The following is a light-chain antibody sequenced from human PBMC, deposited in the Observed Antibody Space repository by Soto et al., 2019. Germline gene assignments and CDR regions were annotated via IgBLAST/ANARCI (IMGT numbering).Light chain of an antibody. J-gene: IGKJ4*01. CDR1: QGISSY. CDR2: DAS. CDR3: QQLNGYLALT. V-gene: IGKV1-9*01. Sequence: DIQLTQSPSFLYASVGDRVTITCRASQGISSYLAWYQQKPGKAPKLLIYDASTLQSGVPSRFSGSRSGTEFTLTINSLQPEDFANYYCQQLNGYLALTSGGGTKVDIK.